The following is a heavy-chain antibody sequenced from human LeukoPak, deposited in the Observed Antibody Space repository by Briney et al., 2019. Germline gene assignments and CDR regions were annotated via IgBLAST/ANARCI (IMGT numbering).Heavy chain of an antibody. CDR2: IGSSSTYI. Sequence: GGSLRLSCAASGFTFSSNVMSWVRQAPGKRLEWVSSIGSSSTYIYYADSMKGRFTISRDNAKNSLYLQMNSLRAEDTAVYYCAAGASGWFGELLTSFDFGGQGTLVTVSS. D-gene: IGHD3-10*01. CDR3: AAGASGWFGELLTSFDF. CDR1: GFTFSSNV. J-gene: IGHJ4*02. V-gene: IGHV3-21*01.